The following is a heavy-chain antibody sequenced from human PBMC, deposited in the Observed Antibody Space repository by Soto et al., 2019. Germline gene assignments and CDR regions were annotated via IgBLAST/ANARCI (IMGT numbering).Heavy chain of an antibody. Sequence: ASVKVSCKASGYTFTGYYMHWVRQAPGQGLEWMGWINAGNGNTKYSQKFQGRVTITRDTSASTAYMELSSLRSEDTAVYYCARIAAAGTGYYYYYYGMDVWGQGTTVTVSS. D-gene: IGHD6-13*01. CDR3: ARIAAAGTGYYYYYYGMDV. J-gene: IGHJ6*02. CDR2: INAGNGNT. V-gene: IGHV1-3*01. CDR1: GYTFTGYY.